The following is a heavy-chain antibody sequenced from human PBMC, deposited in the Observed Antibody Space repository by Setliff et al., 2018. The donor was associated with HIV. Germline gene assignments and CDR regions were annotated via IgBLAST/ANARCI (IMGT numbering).Heavy chain of an antibody. J-gene: IGHJ4*02. D-gene: IGHD1-26*01. CDR2: FYYSGST. CDR3: ARITGDSGHPRFFDY. CDR1: GGSISSTTSY. V-gene: IGHV4-39*01. Sequence: PSETLSLTCVVSGGSISSTTSYWGWIRQPPGKGLEYIGSFYYSGSTYYNPSLKSRVTISVDTSKNQISLKLSSVTAADTAVYYCARITGDSGHPRFFDYWGQGTLVTV.